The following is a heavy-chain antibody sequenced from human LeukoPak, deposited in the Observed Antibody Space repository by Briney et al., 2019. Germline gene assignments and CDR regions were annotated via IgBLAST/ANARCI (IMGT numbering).Heavy chain of an antibody. CDR3: ASIAARPTYYYYYMDV. CDR1: GGSISSSSYY. CDR2: IYYSGST. V-gene: IGHV4-39*01. D-gene: IGHD6-6*01. Sequence: PSETLSLTCTVSGGSISSSSYYWGWIRQPPGKGLEWIGSIYYSGSTYYNPSLKSRVTISVDMSKNQFSLKLSSVTAADTAVYYCASIAARPTYYYYYMDVWGKGTTVTVSS. J-gene: IGHJ6*03.